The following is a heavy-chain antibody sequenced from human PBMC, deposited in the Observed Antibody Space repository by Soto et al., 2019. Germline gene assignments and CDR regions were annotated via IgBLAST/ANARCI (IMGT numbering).Heavy chain of an antibody. CDR1: GGSVTSGDYF. V-gene: IGHV4-61*08. Sequence: QVQLQESGPGLVKPSETLSLTCTVSGGSVTSGDYFWTWIRQPPGKGLEWIGHIYYIGSTNYSPALKSRVTISLDTSKNQISLRLNSVTTADTAVYFCARVPVDTSIIYWFDPWGQGTLVTVAS. J-gene: IGHJ5*02. D-gene: IGHD5-18*01. CDR2: IYYIGST. CDR3: ARVPVDTSIIYWFDP.